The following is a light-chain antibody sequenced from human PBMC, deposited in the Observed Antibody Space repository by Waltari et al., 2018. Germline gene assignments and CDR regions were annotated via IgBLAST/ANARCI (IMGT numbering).Light chain of an antibody. J-gene: IGKJ1*01. CDR2: GAS. Sequence: CSASQSVSSSYLAWYQQKLGQAPRLLIYGASSRATGIPDRFSGSGSGTDFTLTISRLEPEDFAVYYCQQYGSLPKTFGQGTKVEIK. CDR3: QQYGSLPKT. CDR1: QSVSSSY. V-gene: IGKV3-20*01.